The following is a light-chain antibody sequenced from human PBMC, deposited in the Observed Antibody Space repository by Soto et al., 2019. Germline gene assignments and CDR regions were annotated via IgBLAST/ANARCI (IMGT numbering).Light chain of an antibody. CDR2: DTN. V-gene: IGLV7-46*01. Sequence: QLVVTQGPSLTVSPGETVTLTCASSTGPVTSGLWPYWFQQKPGQAPRTLIYDTNNKFSWTPARFSGSLLGDEAALTLSGALPEDEAEYYCLLSYSGAAVFGGGTQLTVL. J-gene: IGLJ7*01. CDR1: TGPVTSGLW. CDR3: LLSYSGAAV.